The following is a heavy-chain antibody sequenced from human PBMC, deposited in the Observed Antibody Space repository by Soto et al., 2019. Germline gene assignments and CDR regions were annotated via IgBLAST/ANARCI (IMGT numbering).Heavy chain of an antibody. J-gene: IGHJ4*02. CDR3: ASPFGGGSNTR. V-gene: IGHV4-39*01. Sequence: QLQLQESGPGLVKPSETLSLICTVSGGSISSSTHYWGWIRQPPGKGLEWIGTIYYRGITYYNSSLKSRVTLSIDTSKNQFSLKLSSVTAADTAVYYCASPFGGGSNTRWGQGTLVTVS. CDR1: GGSISSSTHY. CDR2: IYYRGIT. D-gene: IGHD3-16*01.